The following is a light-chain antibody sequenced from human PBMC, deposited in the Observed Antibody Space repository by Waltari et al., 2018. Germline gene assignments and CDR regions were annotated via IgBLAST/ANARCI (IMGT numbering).Light chain of an antibody. CDR3: AAWDDSLNGFYV. CDR1: SSNIGGNS. Sequence: QSVLTQPPSASGTPGQGVTISGSGSSSNIGGNSVNWYQQLPGTAPKRLIYSNNQRPSGVPDRFSGSKSGTSASLAISGLQSEDEADYYCAAWDDSLNGFYVFGTGTRVTVL. CDR2: SNN. V-gene: IGLV1-44*01. J-gene: IGLJ1*01.